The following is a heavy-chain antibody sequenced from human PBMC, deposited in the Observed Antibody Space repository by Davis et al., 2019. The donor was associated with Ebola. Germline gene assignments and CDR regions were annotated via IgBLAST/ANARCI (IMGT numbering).Heavy chain of an antibody. CDR3: ARFKTVTTQYYYYGMDV. V-gene: IGHV4-59*01. D-gene: IGHD4-11*01. CDR1: GGSISSYY. Sequence: PSETLSLTCTVSGGSISSYYWSWIRQPPGKGLEWIGYIYYSGSTNYNPSLKSRVTISVDTSKNQFSLKLSSVTAADTAVYYCARFKTVTTQYYYYGMDVWGQGTTVTVSS. CDR2: IYYSGST. J-gene: IGHJ6*02.